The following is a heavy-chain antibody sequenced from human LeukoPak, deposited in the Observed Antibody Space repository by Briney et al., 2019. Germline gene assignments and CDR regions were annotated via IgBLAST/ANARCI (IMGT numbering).Heavy chain of an antibody. J-gene: IGHJ4*02. Sequence: RGSLRLSCAASGFTFSSYGMHWVRQAPGKGLEWVAVIWYDGSNKYYADSVKGRFTISRDNSKNTLYLQMNSLRAEDTAVYYCARELSPGYDILTGYYLFYWGQGTLVTVSS. CDR2: IWYDGSNK. V-gene: IGHV3-33*08. D-gene: IGHD3-9*01. CDR1: GFTFSSYG. CDR3: ARELSPGYDILTGYYLFY.